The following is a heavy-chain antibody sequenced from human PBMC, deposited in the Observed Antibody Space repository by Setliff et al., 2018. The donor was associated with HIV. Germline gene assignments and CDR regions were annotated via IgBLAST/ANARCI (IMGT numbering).Heavy chain of an antibody. CDR3: ARHELGDYDVLTGYYPPRGLDY. D-gene: IGHD3-9*01. CDR2: INHSGSA. CDR1: GGSFSGYY. V-gene: IGHV4-34*01. Sequence: SETLSLTCAVYGGSFSGYYWSRIRQPPGKGLEWIGEINHSGSANYIPSLKSRVTISVDTSKTQFSLRLTSVTAADTAVYYCARHELGDYDVLTGYYPPRGLDYWGQGILVTVSS. J-gene: IGHJ4*02.